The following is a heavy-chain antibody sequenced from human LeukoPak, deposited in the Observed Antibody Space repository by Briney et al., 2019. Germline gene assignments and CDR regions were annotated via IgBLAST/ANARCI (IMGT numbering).Heavy chain of an antibody. CDR3: AKEGCSSTSCHEDY. Sequence: GGSLRLSCAASGFTFSSYAMSWVRQAPGKGLEWVSAISGSGGSTYYADSVKGRFTISRDNSKSTLYLQMNSLRAEDTAVYYCAKEGCSSTSCHEDYWGQGTPVTVSS. J-gene: IGHJ4*02. CDR1: GFTFSSYA. D-gene: IGHD2-2*01. V-gene: IGHV3-23*01. CDR2: ISGSGGST.